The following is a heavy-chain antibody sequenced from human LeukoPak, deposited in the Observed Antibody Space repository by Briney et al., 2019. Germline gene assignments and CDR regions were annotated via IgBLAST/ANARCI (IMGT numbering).Heavy chain of an antibody. Sequence: GGSLRLSCAASGFTFSRYSMNWVRQAPGKGLEWVSSISTSSSYIHYADSVKGRFTISRDNAKKSLFLQMNSLRAEDTAVYYCAELGITMIGGVWGKGTTVTISS. V-gene: IGHV3-21*01. J-gene: IGHJ6*04. CDR3: AELGITMIGGV. CDR2: ISTSSSYI. D-gene: IGHD3-10*02. CDR1: GFTFSRYS.